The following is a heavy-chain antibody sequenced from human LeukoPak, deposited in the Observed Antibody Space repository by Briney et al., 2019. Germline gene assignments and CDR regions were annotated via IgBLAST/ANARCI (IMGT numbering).Heavy chain of an antibody. CDR2: IYYSGST. V-gene: IGHV4-30-4*08. J-gene: IGHJ3*02. CDR1: GGSISSGDYY. D-gene: IGHD4-17*01. Sequence: SQTLSLTCTVSGGSISSGDYYWSWIRQPPGKGLEWIGYIYYSGSTYYNPSLKSPVTISVDTSKNQFSLKLSSVTAADTAVYYCARMTTVTVDAFDIWGQGTMVTVSS. CDR3: ARMTTVTVDAFDI.